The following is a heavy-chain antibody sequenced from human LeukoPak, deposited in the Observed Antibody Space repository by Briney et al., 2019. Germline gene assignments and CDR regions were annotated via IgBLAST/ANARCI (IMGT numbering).Heavy chain of an antibody. CDR1: GFTFSSYA. CDR3: AKDLFSGSYSPLFDY. Sequence: GGSLRLSCAASGFTFSSYAMSWVRQAPGKGLEWVSAISGSGGSTYYADSVKGRFTISRDNSKNTLYLQMNSLRAEDTAVYYCAKDLFSGSYSPLFDYWGQGTLVTVSS. J-gene: IGHJ4*02. V-gene: IGHV3-23*01. CDR2: ISGSGGST. D-gene: IGHD3-10*01.